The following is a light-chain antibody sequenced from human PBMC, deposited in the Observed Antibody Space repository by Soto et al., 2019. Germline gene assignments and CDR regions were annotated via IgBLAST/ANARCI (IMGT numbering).Light chain of an antibody. CDR2: AAS. V-gene: IGKV1-9*01. CDR3: QQLNSYPLT. CDR1: QGIASY. Sequence: QLTQSPSSLSASVGDRVTTTCRASQGIASYLAWYQQKPGQAPNLLIYAASTLQSGVPSRFSGSGSGTDFTLTISSLQPEDFATYYCQQLNSYPLTFGGGTKVEI. J-gene: IGKJ4*01.